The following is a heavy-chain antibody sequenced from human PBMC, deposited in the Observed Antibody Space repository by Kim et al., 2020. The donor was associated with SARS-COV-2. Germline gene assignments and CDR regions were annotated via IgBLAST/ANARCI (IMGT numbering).Heavy chain of an antibody. J-gene: IGHJ3*02. D-gene: IGHD3-22*01. V-gene: IGHV1-69*02. Sequence: QTFQSRVTTTADKSTGTAYMELSSLRSEDTAVYYCARSLMIVVVIGAFDIWGQGTMVTVSS. CDR3: ARSLMIVVVIGAFDI.